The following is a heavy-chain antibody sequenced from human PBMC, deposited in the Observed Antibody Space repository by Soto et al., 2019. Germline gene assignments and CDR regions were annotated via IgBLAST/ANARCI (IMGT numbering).Heavy chain of an antibody. CDR3: MQDHGGW. Sequence: EVQLVESGGGLVQPGGSLRLSCGASGFTFYTYWMNWVRQAPGMGLEWVANIKSDGSEKYYVDSVKGRFTISRDNTKNSMYLQMNSLRVEDTSMYHCMQDHGGWWGPGTLVTVS. CDR2: IKSDGSEK. V-gene: IGHV3-7*01. D-gene: IGHD6-19*01. J-gene: IGHJ4*02. CDR1: GFTFYTYW.